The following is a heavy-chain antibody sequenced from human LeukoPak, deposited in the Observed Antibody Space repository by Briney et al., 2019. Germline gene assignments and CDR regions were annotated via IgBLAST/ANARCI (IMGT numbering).Heavy chain of an antibody. J-gene: IGHJ4*02. D-gene: IGHD5-18*01. CDR1: GFTVSTKY. Sequence: GGSLRLSCAASGFTVSTKYMNWVRQAPGKGLEWVSIIYSGATTYYADSVKGRFTISRDTSKNMVYLQLNNLRAEDTALYFCARHDSFIPYWGQGTLVSVSS. CDR2: IYSGATT. V-gene: IGHV3-53*01. CDR3: ARHDSFIPY.